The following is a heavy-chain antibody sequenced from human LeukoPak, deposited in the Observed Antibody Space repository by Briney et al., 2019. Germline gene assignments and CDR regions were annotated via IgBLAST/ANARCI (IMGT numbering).Heavy chain of an antibody. CDR3: ARGSYCANGVCYARPLDY. Sequence: PGGSLRLSCAASGFTFSNYGMHWVRQAPGKGLEWVAVIRYDGSNEYYADSVKGRFTISRDNSKNTLYLQMNSLRAEDTAVYFCARGSYCANGVCYARPLDYWAQGTLVTVSS. CDR1: GFTFSNYG. J-gene: IGHJ4*02. D-gene: IGHD2-8*01. V-gene: IGHV3-33*01. CDR2: IRYDGSNE.